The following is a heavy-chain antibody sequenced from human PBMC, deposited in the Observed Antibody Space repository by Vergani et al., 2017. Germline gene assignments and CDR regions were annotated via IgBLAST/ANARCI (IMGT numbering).Heavy chain of an antibody. V-gene: IGHV1-18*04. J-gene: IGHJ6*02. Sequence: QVQLVQSGAEVKKPGASVKVSCKASGYTFTGYYMHWVRQAPGQGLEWMGGISAYNGNTNYAQKLQGRVTITTDTSTSTAYMELRSLRSDDTAVYYCARDYDFWSDNYGMDVWGQGTTVTVSS. CDR2: ISAYNGNT. D-gene: IGHD3-3*01. CDR1: GYTFTGYY. CDR3: ARDYDFWSDNYGMDV.